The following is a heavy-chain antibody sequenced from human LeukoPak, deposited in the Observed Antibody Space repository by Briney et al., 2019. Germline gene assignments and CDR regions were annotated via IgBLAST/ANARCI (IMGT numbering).Heavy chain of an antibody. D-gene: IGHD1-26*01. Sequence: SVTVSCKASVGTFSIYAISWVRQAPGQGLEWMGGIIPIFGTANYAQKFQGRVTITTDESTSTAYMELSSLRSEDTAVYYCARDSGSYLYFDYWGQGTLVTVSS. J-gene: IGHJ4*02. CDR3: ARDSGSYLYFDY. CDR2: IIPIFGTA. CDR1: VGTFSIYA. V-gene: IGHV1-69*05.